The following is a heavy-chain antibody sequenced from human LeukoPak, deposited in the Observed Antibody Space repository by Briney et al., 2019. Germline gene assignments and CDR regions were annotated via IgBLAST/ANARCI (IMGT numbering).Heavy chain of an antibody. V-gene: IGHV7-4-1*02. D-gene: IGHD3-22*01. CDR1: GYTFTSYA. CDR2: INTNTGNP. J-gene: IGHJ3*02. Sequence: ASVKVSCKASGYTFTSYAMNWVRQAPGQGLEWMGWINTNTGNPTYAQGFTGRFVFSLDTSVSTAYLQISSLKAEDTAVYYCASVGYYYDSSGLDAFDIWGQGTMVTVSS. CDR3: ASVGYYYDSSGLDAFDI.